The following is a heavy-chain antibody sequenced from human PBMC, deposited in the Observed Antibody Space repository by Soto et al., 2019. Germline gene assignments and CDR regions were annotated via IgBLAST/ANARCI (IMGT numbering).Heavy chain of an antibody. V-gene: IGHV1-3*01. CDR3: ARRVGTWPFHFDY. J-gene: IGHJ4*02. CDR1: GYTFTSYA. Sequence: ASVKVSCKASGYTFTSYAMHWVRQAPGQRLERMGWINAGNGNTKYSQKCQGRVTITRDTSASTAYMELSSLQASDTAIYYCARRVGTWPFHFDYWGQGTLVTVSS. CDR2: INAGNGNT.